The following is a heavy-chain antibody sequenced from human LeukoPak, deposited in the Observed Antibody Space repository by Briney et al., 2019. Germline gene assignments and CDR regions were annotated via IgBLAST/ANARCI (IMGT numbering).Heavy chain of an antibody. V-gene: IGHV4-39*01. CDR3: ARQSGGFHITRTYPYNWFDP. J-gene: IGHJ5*02. D-gene: IGHD1-7*01. Sequence: SETLSLTCTVSGCSISSSSYYWGWIRQPPGKGLEWIGSIYYSGSTYYNPSLKSRVTISVDTSKNQFSLKLSSVTAADTAVYYCARQSGGFHITRTYPYNWFDPWGEGTLVTVSS. CDR2: IYYSGST. CDR1: GCSISSSSYY.